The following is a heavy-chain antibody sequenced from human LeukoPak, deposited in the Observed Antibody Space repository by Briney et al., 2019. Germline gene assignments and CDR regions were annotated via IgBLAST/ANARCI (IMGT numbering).Heavy chain of an antibody. CDR2: IKQDGSEK. CDR3: ARAYYDFWSGYYGDVCFDY. J-gene: IGHJ4*02. D-gene: IGHD3-3*01. Sequence: GGSLRLSCAGSGFTVSSHYMSWVRQAPGKGLEWVANIKQDGSEKYYVDSVKGRFTISRDNAKNSLYLQMNSLRAEDTAVYYCARAYYDFWSGYYGDVCFDYWGQGTLVTVSS. V-gene: IGHV3-7*04. CDR1: GFTVSSHY.